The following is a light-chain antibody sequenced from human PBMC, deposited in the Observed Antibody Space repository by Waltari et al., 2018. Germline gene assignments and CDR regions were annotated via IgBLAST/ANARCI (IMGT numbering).Light chain of an antibody. J-gene: IGLJ3*02. V-gene: IGLV2-23*01. CDR1: SSDGWPSNL. CDR3: CSYAGSAISV. Sequence: QSALTQTATVSGSPGQSITISCTGTSSDGWPSNLVSLYQQPPGKAPTLIINDANKRPSGVSNRFSGSKSGNTASLTISGLQAADEADYYCCSYAGSAISVFGGGTKVTVL. CDR2: DAN.